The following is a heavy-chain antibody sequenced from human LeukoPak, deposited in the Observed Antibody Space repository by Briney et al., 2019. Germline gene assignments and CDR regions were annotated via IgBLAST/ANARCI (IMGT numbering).Heavy chain of an antibody. CDR2: IDYSGNT. D-gene: IGHD2-15*01. CDR3: ARRDRGLPFHY. J-gene: IGHJ4*02. V-gene: IGHV4-39*01. CDR1: VGSISSDAYY. Sequence: SETLSLTRAVSVGSISSDAYYWGWIRQPPGKGLEWIGTIDYSGNTYYNPSVQSRVTISVDTSKIQFSLRLHSVTAADTAVYYCARRDRGLPFHYWGQGTLVTASS.